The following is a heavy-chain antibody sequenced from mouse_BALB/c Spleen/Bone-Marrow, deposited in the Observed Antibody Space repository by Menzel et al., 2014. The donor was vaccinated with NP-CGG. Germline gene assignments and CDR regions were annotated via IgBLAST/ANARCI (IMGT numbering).Heavy chain of an antibody. V-gene: IGHV5-9-2*01. CDR3: ARHAYYDQTEVSFVY. J-gene: IGHJ3*01. Sequence: EVMLVESGGGLVKSGGSLKLSCAASGFTFSNYGMSWVRQTPEKRLEWVATISGGGSYTFYSDSVKGRFTISRDNAKNNLYLQLNSLRSEDTALYYCARHAYYDQTEVSFVYWGQGTLVTVSA. D-gene: IGHD2-4*01. CDR2: ISGGGSYT. CDR1: GFTFSNYG.